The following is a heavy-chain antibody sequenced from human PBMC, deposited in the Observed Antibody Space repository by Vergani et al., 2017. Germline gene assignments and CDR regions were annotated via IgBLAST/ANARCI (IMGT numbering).Heavy chain of an antibody. J-gene: IGHJ4*02. CDR3: AKDFAHFLTGLSPFGYFDY. Sequence: VQLVESGGGLVQPGGSLRLSCAASGFTFSTYDMHWVRQATGKGLEWVAVIWYDGSNKYYADSVKGRFTISRDNSKNTLYLQMNSLRAEDTAVYYCAKDFAHFLTGLSPFGYFDYWGQGILVTVSS. CDR1: GFTFSTYD. V-gene: IGHV3-30*02. CDR2: IWYDGSNK. D-gene: IGHD3/OR15-3a*01.